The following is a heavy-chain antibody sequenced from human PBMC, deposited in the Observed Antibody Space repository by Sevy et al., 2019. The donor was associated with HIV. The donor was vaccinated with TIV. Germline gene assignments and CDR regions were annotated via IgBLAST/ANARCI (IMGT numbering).Heavy chain of an antibody. J-gene: IGHJ6*02. CDR1: GGSITSYY. CDR3: ARDMRWLRKVRNYYYGMDV. CDR2: ISDIGNT. V-gene: IGHV4-59*12. Sequence: SETLSHTCTVSGGSITSYYWTWIRQSPGKGLEWIGFISDIGNTDYNPSLKSRVTISVDTSKNQFSLRLSSVTAADTAIYYCARDMRWLRKVRNYYYGMDVWGQGTPVTVSS. D-gene: IGHD3-10*01.